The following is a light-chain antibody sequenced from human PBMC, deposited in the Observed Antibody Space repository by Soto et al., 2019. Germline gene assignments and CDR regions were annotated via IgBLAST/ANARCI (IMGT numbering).Light chain of an antibody. Sequence: QSVLTQPPSVSAAPGQKVTISCSGSISIIGNNYVSWYQHLPGTAPKLLIYENNKRPSGIPDRFSGSKSGTSATLGITGLQTGDDADYYCGTWDSSLSAGVFGGGTKLTVL. CDR1: ISIIGNNY. J-gene: IGLJ3*02. V-gene: IGLV1-51*02. CDR3: GTWDSSLSAGV. CDR2: ENN.